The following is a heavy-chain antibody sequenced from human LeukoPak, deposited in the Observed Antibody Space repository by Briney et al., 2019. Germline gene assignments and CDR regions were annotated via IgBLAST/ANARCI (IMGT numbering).Heavy chain of an antibody. Sequence: GGSLRLSCIASGFTLSAYTMNWVRQAPGKGLEWVSTLTRGGDNDIHYADSVKGRFTISRDNSKNSLYLQMNSLRADDTAVYYCVRDAYGAHLDYWGQGTLVTVSS. CDR2: LTRGGDNDI. V-gene: IGHV3-21*06. J-gene: IGHJ4*02. CDR3: VRDAYGAHLDY. D-gene: IGHD2-21*01. CDR1: GFTLSAYT.